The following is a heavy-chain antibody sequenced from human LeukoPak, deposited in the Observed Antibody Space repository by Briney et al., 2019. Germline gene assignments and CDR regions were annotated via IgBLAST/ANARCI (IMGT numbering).Heavy chain of an antibody. V-gene: IGHV1-2*02. D-gene: IGHD2-2*01. J-gene: IGHJ3*01. Sequence: ASVKVSCKASGYSFTGYYLNWVRQAPGQGLEWMGWINADSGDTKYAQKFQGRVTVTRDTSISTAYMELSSLMSDDMAVYFCARDQGDYYCSSTTCPGGAFDFWGQGTMVTVSS. CDR2: INADSGDT. CDR1: GYSFTGYY. CDR3: ARDQGDYYCSSTTCPGGAFDF.